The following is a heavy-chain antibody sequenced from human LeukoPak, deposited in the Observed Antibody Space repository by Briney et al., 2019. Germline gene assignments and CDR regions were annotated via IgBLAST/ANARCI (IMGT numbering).Heavy chain of an antibody. CDR1: GYTFTDYY. J-gene: IGHJ3*02. CDR2: INPNSGGT. V-gene: IGHV1-2*06. D-gene: IGHD3-22*01. CDR3: ARDDYYDSSGHLFDI. Sequence: ASVKVSCKASGYTFTDYYMHWVRQAPGQGLEWMGRINPNSGGTNYAQKFQGRVTMTRDTSISTAYMELSRPRSDDTAVYYCARDDYYDSSGHLFDIWGQGTMVTVSS.